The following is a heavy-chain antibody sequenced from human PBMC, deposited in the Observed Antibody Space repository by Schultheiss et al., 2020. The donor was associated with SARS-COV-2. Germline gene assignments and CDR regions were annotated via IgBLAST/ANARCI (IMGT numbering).Heavy chain of an antibody. CDR1: GFTFSSYG. D-gene: IGHD5-18*01. J-gene: IGHJ4*02. Sequence: GGSLRLSCAASGFTFSSYGMHWVRQAPGKGLEWVAVISYDGSNKYYADSVKGRFTISRDNSKNTLYLQMNSLRAEDTAVYYCVKPSSAYSYGPFDYWGQGTLVTVSS. V-gene: IGHV3-30*18. CDR2: ISYDGSNK. CDR3: VKPSSAYSYGPFDY.